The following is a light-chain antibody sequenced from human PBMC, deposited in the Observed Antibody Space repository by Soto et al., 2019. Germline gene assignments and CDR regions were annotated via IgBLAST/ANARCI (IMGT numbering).Light chain of an antibody. Sequence: QAVVTQEPSLTVSPGGKVPVTCAPSSAAVTSGHWPYWFQQKPGQAPRTLIYDISSKHSWTPARFSGSLLGGKAALTLSGAQPEDEAEYYCLLSYSGAWVFGGGTKLTVL. V-gene: IGLV7-46*01. CDR2: DIS. CDR1: SAAVTSGHW. CDR3: LLSYSGAWV. J-gene: IGLJ3*02.